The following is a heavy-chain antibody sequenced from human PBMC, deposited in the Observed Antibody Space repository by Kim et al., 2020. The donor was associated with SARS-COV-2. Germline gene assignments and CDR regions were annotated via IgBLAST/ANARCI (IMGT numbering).Heavy chain of an antibody. CDR2: IIPIFGTA. J-gene: IGHJ6*02. D-gene: IGHD4-17*01. CDR3: ARPEQTTVVTPHYYYYGMDV. Sequence: SVKVSCKASGGTLSSYAISWVRQAPGQGLEWMGGIIPIFGTANYAQKCQGRVTITADESTSTAYMELSSLRSEDTAVYYCARPEQTTVVTPHYYYYGMDVCGQGTTVTVSS. CDR1: GGTLSSYA. V-gene: IGHV1-69*13.